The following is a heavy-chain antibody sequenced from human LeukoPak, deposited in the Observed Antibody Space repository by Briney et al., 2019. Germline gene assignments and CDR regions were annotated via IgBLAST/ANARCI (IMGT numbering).Heavy chain of an antibody. D-gene: IGHD7-27*01. CDR2: INPSGGST. CDR1: GYTFTSYY. V-gene: IGHV1-46*01. J-gene: IGHJ4*02. CDR3: AVGTLRNYFDY. Sequence: ASVKVSCKASGYTFTSYYMHWVRQAPGQGLEWMGIINPSGGSTSYAQKFQGRVTMTRDTSTSTVYMELSRLRSEDPAVYYCAVGTLRNYFDYWGQGTLVTVYS.